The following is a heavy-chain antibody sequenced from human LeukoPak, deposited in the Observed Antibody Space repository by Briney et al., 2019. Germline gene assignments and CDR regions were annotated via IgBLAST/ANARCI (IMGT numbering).Heavy chain of an antibody. D-gene: IGHD5-12*01. V-gene: IGHV4-39*01. CDR1: AASFISSSHH. Sequence: SETLSLTCTVSAASFISSSHHWGWIRQSPGKGLEWIGTVYYGRTTYYNPSLDGRVTISLDTSANHFSLQLNPVTAADTAVYYCVRHDGRGGATMGAFDSWGQGSLVTVSS. CDR2: VYYGRTT. J-gene: IGHJ5*01. CDR3: VRHDGRGGATMGAFDS.